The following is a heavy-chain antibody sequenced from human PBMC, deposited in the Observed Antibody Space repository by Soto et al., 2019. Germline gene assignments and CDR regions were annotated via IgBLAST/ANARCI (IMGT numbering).Heavy chain of an antibody. J-gene: IGHJ3*02. CDR3: SRGKWELLLNRPGTFEI. CDR2: IVPMFDTT. Sequence: QVQLVQSGAEVRYPGSSVKVSCRASGGSFSNYGISWVRQAPGQGLEWMGGIVPMFDTTSYAQKFQDRVTITADDSTDTAYMELSRLKSEDTAVYYCSRGKWELLLNRPGTFEIWGQGTSVTISS. D-gene: IGHD1-26*01. V-gene: IGHV1-69*01. CDR1: GGSFSNYG.